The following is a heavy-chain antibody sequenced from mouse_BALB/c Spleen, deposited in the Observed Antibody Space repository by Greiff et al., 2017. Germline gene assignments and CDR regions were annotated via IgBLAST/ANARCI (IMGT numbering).Heavy chain of an antibody. CDR3: NALDSNYSFAY. V-gene: IGHV14-4*02. CDR2: IDPENGDT. D-gene: IGHD2-5*01. Sequence: EVQLQQSGAELVRPGASVKLSCTASGFTIKDYYMHWVKQRPEQGLEWIGWIDPENGDTEYAPKFQGKATMTADTSSNPAYLQLSSLTSEETAVYYGNALDSNYSFAYWGQGTLVTVSA. CDR1: GFTIKDYY. J-gene: IGHJ3*01.